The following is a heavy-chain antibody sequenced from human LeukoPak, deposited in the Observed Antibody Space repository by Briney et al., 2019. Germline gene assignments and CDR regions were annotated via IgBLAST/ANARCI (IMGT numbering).Heavy chain of an antibody. Sequence: GGSLRLSCAASGFTVSSICMSWVRQAPGKGLEWVSVLYSGGNTYYADSVKGRFTISRDNSKNTLYLQMNSLRAEDTAMYYSAKCYGDYVRYLDYWGQGTLVTVSS. CDR1: GFTVSSIC. J-gene: IGHJ4*02. V-gene: IGHV3-53*01. CDR2: LYSGGNT. CDR3: AKCYGDYVRYLDY. D-gene: IGHD4-17*01.